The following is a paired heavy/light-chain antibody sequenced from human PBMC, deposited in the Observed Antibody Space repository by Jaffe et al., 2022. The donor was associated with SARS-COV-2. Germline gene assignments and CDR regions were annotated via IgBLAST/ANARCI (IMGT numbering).Light chain of an antibody. CDR1: SSDVGGYNF. Sequence: QSALTQPASVSGSPGQSITISCTGTSSDVGGYNFVSWYQQHPGKAPKLMIYDVSNRPSGVSNRFSGSKSGNTASLTISGLQAEDEADYYCSSYTSSTTVVFGGGTKLTVL. CDR2: DVS. V-gene: IGLV2-14*01. CDR3: SSYTSSTTVV. J-gene: IGLJ3*02.
Heavy chain of an antibody. CDR2: ISGSGGST. CDR1: GFTFSSYA. CDR3: AKPPGGYNSGWSKFDY. D-gene: IGHD6-19*01. Sequence: EVQLLESGGGLVQPGGSLRLSCAASGFTFSSYAMSWVRQAPGKGLEWVSTISGSGGSTYYADSVKGRFTISRDNSRNTLYVQMNSLRAEDTAVYYCAKPPGGYNSGWSKFDYWGQGTLVTVSS. J-gene: IGHJ4*02. V-gene: IGHV3-23*01.